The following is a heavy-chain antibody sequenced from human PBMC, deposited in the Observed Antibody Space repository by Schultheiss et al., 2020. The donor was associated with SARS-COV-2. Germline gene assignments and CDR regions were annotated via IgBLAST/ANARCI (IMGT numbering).Heavy chain of an antibody. V-gene: IGHV4-34*01. Sequence: SETLSLTCAVYGGSFSGYYWGWIRQHPGKGLEWIGYIYYSGSTYYNPSLKSRVTISVDTSKNQFSLKLSSVTAADTAVYYCARVDTAMANHYYFDYWGQGTLVTVSS. CDR2: IYYSGST. D-gene: IGHD5-18*01. CDR1: GGSFSGYY. CDR3: ARVDTAMANHYYFDY. J-gene: IGHJ4*02.